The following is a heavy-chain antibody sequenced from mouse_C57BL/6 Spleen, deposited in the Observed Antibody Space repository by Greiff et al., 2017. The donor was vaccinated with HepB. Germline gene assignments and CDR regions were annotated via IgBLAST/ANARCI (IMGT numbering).Heavy chain of an antibody. V-gene: IGHV1-64*01. CDR2: IHPNSGST. Sequence: QVQLQQSGAELVKPGASVKLSCKASGYTFTSYWMHWVKQRPGQGLEWIGMIHPNSGSTNYNEKFKSKATLTVDKSSSTAYMQLSSLTSEDSAVYYCAREGSYYGSSYVAWFAYWGQGTLVTVSA. CDR1: GYTFTSYW. CDR3: AREGSYYGSSYVAWFAY. D-gene: IGHD1-1*01. J-gene: IGHJ3*01.